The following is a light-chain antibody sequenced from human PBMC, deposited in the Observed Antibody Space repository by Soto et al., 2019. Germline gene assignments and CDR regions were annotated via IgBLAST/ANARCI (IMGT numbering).Light chain of an antibody. CDR3: CSYAGSSTSWV. CDR2: EDS. J-gene: IGLJ3*02. CDR1: SSDAGNYNF. Sequence: QSVLTQPASVSGSPGQSITISCTGTSSDAGNYNFVSWYQQHPGKAPKVIIYEDSTRPSGVSNRISGSKSGNTASLTISGLQAEDEADYYCCSYAGSSTSWVFGGGTKRTVL. V-gene: IGLV2-23*01.